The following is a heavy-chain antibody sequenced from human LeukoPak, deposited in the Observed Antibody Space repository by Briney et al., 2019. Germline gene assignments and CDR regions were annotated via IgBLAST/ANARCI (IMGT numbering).Heavy chain of an antibody. D-gene: IGHD3-3*01. J-gene: IGHJ4*02. CDR2: ISGSGGST. V-gene: IGHV3-23*01. CDR1: GFTFSSYA. Sequence: PGGSLRLACAASGFTFSSYAMSWVRQAPGKGLEWVSAISGSGGSTYYADSVKGRFTISRDNSKNTLYLQMNSLRAEDTAVYYCAKGIIDFWSGYTAFDYWGQGTLVTVSS. CDR3: AKGIIDFWSGYTAFDY.